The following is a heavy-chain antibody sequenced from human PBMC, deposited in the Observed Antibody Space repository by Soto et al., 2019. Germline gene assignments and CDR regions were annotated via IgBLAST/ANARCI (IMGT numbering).Heavy chain of an antibody. Sequence: GSLRLSCAASGFTFSNAWINWVRQAPGKGLEWVGRIKSKTDGGTTDFAAPVKGRFAISRDDSKNMVYLQMNSLKTEDTGIYYCTTYSYSTMILVPFDYWGHGTLVTVSS. CDR3: TTYSYSTMILVPFDY. CDR2: IKSKTDGGTT. CDR1: GFTFSNAW. J-gene: IGHJ4*01. D-gene: IGHD3-22*01. V-gene: IGHV3-15*07.